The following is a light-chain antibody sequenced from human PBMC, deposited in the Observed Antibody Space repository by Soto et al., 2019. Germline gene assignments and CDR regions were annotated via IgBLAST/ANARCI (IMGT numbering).Light chain of an antibody. J-gene: IGKJ5*01. CDR2: GES. Sequence: EILLTQSPGTLSLSPGQRATLSCRASQSVTSSYLAWYQQKPGQAPRLLMYGESSRATGIPDRFSGSGSGTDFTLTISRLEPEDFAVYYCQQRSNWPTFGQGTRLEI. CDR3: QQRSNWPT. V-gene: IGKV3D-20*02. CDR1: QSVTSSY.